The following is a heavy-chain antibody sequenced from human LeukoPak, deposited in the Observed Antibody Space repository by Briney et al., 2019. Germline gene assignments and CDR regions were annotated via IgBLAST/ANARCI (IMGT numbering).Heavy chain of an antibody. CDR2: IYTSGTI. J-gene: IGHJ5*02. Sequence: SETPSLTCTVSGGSISSYYWSWIRQPAGTALEWIGRIYTSGTITYNPSLKSRVTMSVDTSKNQFSLKLSSVTAADTAVYYCASPLYCSGGSCSVHGGSWGQGTLVTVSS. CDR1: GGSISSYY. V-gene: IGHV4-4*07. D-gene: IGHD2-15*01. CDR3: ASPLYCSGGSCSVHGGS.